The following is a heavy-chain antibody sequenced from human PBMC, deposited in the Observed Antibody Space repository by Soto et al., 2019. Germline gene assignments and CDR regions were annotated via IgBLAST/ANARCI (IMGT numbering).Heavy chain of an antibody. CDR2: ISAYNGNT. J-gene: IGHJ4*02. CDR1: GYTFTSYG. CDR3: ARAHNWDYGGKNSEPGY. D-gene: IGHD4-17*01. V-gene: IGHV1-18*01. Sequence: QVQLVQSGAEVKKPGASVKVSCKASGYTFTSYGISWVRQAPAQRLEWMGWISAYNGNTNYAQKLQGRVTMTTDTSTSTAYMELRSLRSDDTAVYYCARAHNWDYGGKNSEPGYWGQGTLVTVSS.